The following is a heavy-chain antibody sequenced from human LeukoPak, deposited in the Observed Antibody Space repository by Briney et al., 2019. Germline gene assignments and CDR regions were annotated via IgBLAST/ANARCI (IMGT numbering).Heavy chain of an antibody. J-gene: IGHJ4*02. CDR2: IYYSGTT. CDR1: GGSISSSSKY. D-gene: IGHD6-19*01. V-gene: IGHV4-39*07. Sequence: SETLSLTCTVSGGSISSSSKYWGWIRQPPGKGLEWIGSIYYSGTTYHNPSLKSRVTISVDTSKNQFSLKLSSVTAADTAVYYCASRSSGWYFENWGQGTLVTVSS. CDR3: ASRSSGWYFEN.